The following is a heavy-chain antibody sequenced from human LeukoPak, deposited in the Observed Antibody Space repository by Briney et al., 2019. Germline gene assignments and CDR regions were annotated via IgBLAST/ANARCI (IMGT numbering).Heavy chain of an antibody. CDR3: VTYSTGLYKGLEF. D-gene: IGHD2-8*02. Sequence: GGSLRLSCAASGFTFTTYWKSWIRQAPGKGLEWVANINQDGTDKYYVDSVKGRFTFSRDNAQNSLYLQMSSLRVEDTAVYYCVTYSTGLYKGLEFWGQGTQVTASS. CDR2: INQDGTDK. V-gene: IGHV3-7*03. J-gene: IGHJ4*02. CDR1: GFTFTTYW.